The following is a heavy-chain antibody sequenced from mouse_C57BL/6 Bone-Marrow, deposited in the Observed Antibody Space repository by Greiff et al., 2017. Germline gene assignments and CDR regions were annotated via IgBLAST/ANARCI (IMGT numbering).Heavy chain of an antibody. CDR3: ARRRSFYYYSSSHWYFDV. CDR2: IYPGGGYT. D-gene: IGHD1-1*01. J-gene: IGHJ1*03. V-gene: IGHV1-63*01. Sequence: QVQLQQSGAELVRPGTSVKMSCKASGYTFTNYWIGWAKQRPGHGLEWIGDIYPGGGYTNYNEKFKGKATLTADKSSSTAYMQFSSLTSEDSAIYYCARRRSFYYYSSSHWYFDVWGTGTTVTVSS. CDR1: GYTFTNYW.